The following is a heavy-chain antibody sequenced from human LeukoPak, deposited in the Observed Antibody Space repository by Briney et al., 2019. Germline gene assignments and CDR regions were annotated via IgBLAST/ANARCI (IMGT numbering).Heavy chain of an antibody. Sequence: ASVNVSCKTSGYNFASYTMHWLRQPPAQSPEWMGLINGDNGNTHYSEKLQGRVTFTRDTAASSAYLELSRLRSGETAVYYCARSSSGTYHYWGQGTLVTVSS. CDR3: ARSSSGTYHY. CDR1: GYNFASYT. D-gene: IGHD3-10*01. V-gene: IGHV1-3*01. J-gene: IGHJ4*02. CDR2: INGDNGNT.